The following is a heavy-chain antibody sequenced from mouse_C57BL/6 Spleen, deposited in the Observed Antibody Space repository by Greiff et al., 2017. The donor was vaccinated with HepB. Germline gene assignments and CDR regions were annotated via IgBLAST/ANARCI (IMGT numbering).Heavy chain of an antibody. CDR1: GYTFTSYW. CDR2: IYPGSGST. D-gene: IGHD2-3*01. V-gene: IGHV1-55*01. CDR3: AAFYDSYYAMDY. J-gene: IGHJ4*01. Sequence: QVHVKQPGAELVKPGASVKMSCKASGYTFTSYWITWVKQRPGQGLEWIGDIYPGSGSTNYNEKFKSKATLTVDTSSSTAYMQLSSLTSEDSAVYYCAAFYDSYYAMDYWGQGTSVTVSS.